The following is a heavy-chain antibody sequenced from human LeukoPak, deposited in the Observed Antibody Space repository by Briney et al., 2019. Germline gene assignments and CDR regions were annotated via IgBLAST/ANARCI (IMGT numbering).Heavy chain of an antibody. Sequence: SETLSLTCTVSGGSISSYYWSWIRQLPGKGLEWIGYIYYSGSTNYNPSLKSRVTISVDTSKNQFSLKLSSVTAADTAVYYCARSSTKMHWFDPWGQGTLVTVSS. J-gene: IGHJ5*02. CDR3: ARSSTKMHWFDP. CDR2: IYYSGST. D-gene: IGHD2-2*01. CDR1: GGSISSYY. V-gene: IGHV4-59*01.